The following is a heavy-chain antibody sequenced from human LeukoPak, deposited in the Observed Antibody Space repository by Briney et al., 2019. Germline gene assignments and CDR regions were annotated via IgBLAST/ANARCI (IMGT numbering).Heavy chain of an antibody. J-gene: IGHJ4*02. CDR3: ARNYGDFVFDY. Sequence: SETLSLTCAVSGGSISSGGYSWSWIRQPPGKGLEWIGYIYHSGSTYYNPSLKSRVTISIDRSKNQFSLNLSSVTAADTAVYYCARNYGDFVFDYWGQGTLVTVSS. D-gene: IGHD4-17*01. CDR1: GGSISSGGYS. CDR2: IYHSGST. V-gene: IGHV4-30-2*01.